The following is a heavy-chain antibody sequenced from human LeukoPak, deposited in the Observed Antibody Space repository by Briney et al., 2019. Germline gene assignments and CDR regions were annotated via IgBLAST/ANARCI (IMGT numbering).Heavy chain of an antibody. CDR2: ISWNSGSI. V-gene: IGHV3-9*01. D-gene: IGHD3-16*02. J-gene: IGHJ5*02. CDR3: VTYRQTSEFDP. Sequence: GGSLRLSCAASGFTFDDYAMHWVRQAPGKGLEWVSGISWNSGSIGYADSVKGRFTISRDNAKNSVYLQMNSLRDEDTAVYYCVTYRQTSEFDPWGQGTLVTVSS. CDR1: GFTFDDYA.